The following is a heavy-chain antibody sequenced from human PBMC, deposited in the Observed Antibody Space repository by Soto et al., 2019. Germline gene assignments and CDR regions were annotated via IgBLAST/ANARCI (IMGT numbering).Heavy chain of an antibody. CDR2: ISAGSEGA. CDR3: ARDLWWYLH. J-gene: IGHJ4*02. V-gene: IGHV3-23*01. CDR1: GFTFSSHA. D-gene: IGHD2-15*01. Sequence: EVQLLESGGGLVQPGGALRLSCAASGFTFSSHAMSWVRQAPGKGLEWISSISAGSEGAYYADSVKGRFTISRDNSNNTLYLQMNSLCAEATAVYYCARDLWWYLHWGQGTLVTVSS.